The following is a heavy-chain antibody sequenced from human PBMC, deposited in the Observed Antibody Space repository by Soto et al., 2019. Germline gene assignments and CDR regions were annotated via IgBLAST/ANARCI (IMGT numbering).Heavy chain of an antibody. V-gene: IGHV4-39*01. CDR3: VRGGLRYITASYYCDV. D-gene: IGHD6-13*01. Sequence: QVQLQESGPGLVSPWGTLSLTCTVSGASISSSGYYWGWIRQAPGKGMEWIGSVDYIGNTYYNPSLEIRVTVYVATSKNPISLQLNSGTAADTAVHYCVRGGLRYITASYYCDVWGKGPLFPVSS. CDR2: VDYIGNT. CDR1: GASISSSGYY. J-gene: IGHJ4*02.